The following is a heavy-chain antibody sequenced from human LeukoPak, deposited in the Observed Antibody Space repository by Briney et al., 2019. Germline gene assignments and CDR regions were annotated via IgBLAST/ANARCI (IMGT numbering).Heavy chain of an antibody. Sequence: PGRSLRLSCAASGFTFSSYGMHWVRQAPGKGLEWVAVISYDGSSKYYADSVKGRFTISRDNSKNTLYLQMNSLRAEDTAVYYCATNFGLGTTVTYFDYWGQGTLVTVSS. CDR2: ISYDGSSK. CDR1: GFTFSSYG. CDR3: ATNFGLGTTVTYFDY. J-gene: IGHJ4*02. V-gene: IGHV3-30*03. D-gene: IGHD4-17*01.